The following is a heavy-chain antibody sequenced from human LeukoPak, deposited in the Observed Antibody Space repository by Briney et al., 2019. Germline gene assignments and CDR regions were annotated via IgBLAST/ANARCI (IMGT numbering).Heavy chain of an antibody. CDR1: GYTLNNYG. J-gene: IGHJ4*02. D-gene: IGHD6-25*01. Sequence: GASVTVSCKASGYTLNNYGISWVRQAPRQGLEWMGWISAYNAKTNYAQNLQGRVTMTTDTSTTTAYMELRSLRSDDTAVYYCARDGHIAAELFDYWGQGTLVTVSS. CDR2: ISAYNAKT. CDR3: ARDGHIAAELFDY. V-gene: IGHV1-18*01.